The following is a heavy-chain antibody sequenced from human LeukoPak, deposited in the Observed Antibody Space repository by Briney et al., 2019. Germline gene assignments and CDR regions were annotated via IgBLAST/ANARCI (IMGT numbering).Heavy chain of an antibody. D-gene: IGHD5-12*01. Sequence: GGSLRLSCAASGFTFSSYAMSWVRQAPGKGLEWVSAISGSGGSTYYADSVKGRFTISRDNSKNTLYLQMNSLRAEDTAVHYCAKECGYSGYDLVFRYFDLWGRGTLVTVSS. CDR2: ISGSGGST. CDR3: AKECGYSGYDLVFRYFDL. CDR1: GFTFSSYA. J-gene: IGHJ2*01. V-gene: IGHV3-23*01.